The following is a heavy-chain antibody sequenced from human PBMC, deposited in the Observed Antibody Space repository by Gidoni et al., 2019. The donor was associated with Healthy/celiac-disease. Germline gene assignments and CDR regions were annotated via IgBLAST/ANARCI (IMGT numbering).Heavy chain of an antibody. CDR1: GFPFSSYA. D-gene: IGHD6-13*01. V-gene: IGHV3-23*01. CDR2: ISGSGGST. Sequence: EVQLLESGGGLVQPGGSLRLSCAASGFPFSSYAMSWVRQAPGKGLEWVSAISGSGGSTYYADSVKGRFTISRDNSKNTLYLQMNSLRAEDTAVYYCAKALAYSSSSPSWGYWGQGTLVTVSS. J-gene: IGHJ4*02. CDR3: AKALAYSSSSPSWGY.